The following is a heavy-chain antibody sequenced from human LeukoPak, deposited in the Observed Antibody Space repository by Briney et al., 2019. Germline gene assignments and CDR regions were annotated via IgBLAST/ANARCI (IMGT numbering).Heavy chain of an antibody. J-gene: IGHJ4*02. D-gene: IGHD2-8*01. CDR3: AKDTSIGKYCTNGVCSPFDY. CDR1: GFTFSSYA. Sequence: TGGSLRVSCAGSGFTFSSYAMSWVRQAPGQGLEWVSVISDSGDYTSYADSVRGRFTISRDNSRNTLYLQMISLRPEDTAVYYCAKDTSIGKYCTNGVCSPFDYWGQGTLVTVSS. V-gene: IGHV3-23*01. CDR2: ISDSGDYT.